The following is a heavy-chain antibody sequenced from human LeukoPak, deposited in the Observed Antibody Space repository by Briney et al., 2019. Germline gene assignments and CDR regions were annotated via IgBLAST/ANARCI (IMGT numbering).Heavy chain of an antibody. Sequence: SETLSLTCAVYGGSFSGYYWSWIRQPPGKGLEWIGEINHSGSTNYNPSLKSRVTISVDTSKNQFSLKLSSVTAADTAVYYCARGLYSGSYSVDYWGQGTLVTVSS. CDR3: ARGLYSGSYSVDY. V-gene: IGHV4-34*01. CDR2: INHSGST. CDR1: GGSFSGYY. J-gene: IGHJ4*02. D-gene: IGHD1-26*01.